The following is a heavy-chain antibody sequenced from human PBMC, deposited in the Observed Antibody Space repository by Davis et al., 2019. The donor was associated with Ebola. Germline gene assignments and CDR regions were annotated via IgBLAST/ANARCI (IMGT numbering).Heavy chain of an antibody. CDR3: ARESTVTTRYYYYGMDV. V-gene: IGHV1-18*01. Sequence: ASVKVSCKVSGYTFTSYDINWVRQATGQGLEWMGWISPYNGNTNHAQNLQGRVTMTTDTSTSTAYMELRSLRSDDTAVYYCARESTVTTRYYYYGMDVWGKGTTVTVSS. J-gene: IGHJ6*04. D-gene: IGHD4-11*01. CDR1: GYTFTSYD. CDR2: ISPYNGNT.